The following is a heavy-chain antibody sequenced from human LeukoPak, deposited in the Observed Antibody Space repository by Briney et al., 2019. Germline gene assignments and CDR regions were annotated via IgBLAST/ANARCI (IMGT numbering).Heavy chain of an antibody. Sequence: ASVKVSCKASGYTFTSYYMHWVRQAPGQGLEWMGIINPSGGGTSYAQKFQGRVTMTRDTSTSTVYMELSSLRSEDTAVYYCARDPRGRDYFDYRGQGTLVTVSS. V-gene: IGHV1-46*01. J-gene: IGHJ4*02. CDR2: INPSGGGT. CDR3: ARDPRGRDYFDY. CDR1: GYTFTSYY.